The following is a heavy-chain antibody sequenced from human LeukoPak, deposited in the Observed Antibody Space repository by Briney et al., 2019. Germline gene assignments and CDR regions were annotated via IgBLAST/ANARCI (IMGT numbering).Heavy chain of an antibody. CDR3: AKTTAGYSSGRYPGWPVDY. D-gene: IGHD6-19*01. CDR1: GLSFSSFA. V-gene: IGHV3-23*01. J-gene: IGHJ4*02. Sequence: GGSLRLSCAASGLSFSSFAMYWVRQAPGKGLEGVSGISGSGGSTFYADSVKGRFTISRDNSENTVYLQMNSLRADDTAVYYCAKTTAGYSSGRYPGWPVDYWGQGTLVTVSS. CDR2: ISGSGGST.